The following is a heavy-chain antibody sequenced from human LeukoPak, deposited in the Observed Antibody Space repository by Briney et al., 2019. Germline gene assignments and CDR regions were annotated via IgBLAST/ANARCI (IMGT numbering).Heavy chain of an antibody. CDR2: ISDTSTYT. Sequence: GGSLRLSCAASGFTFSVYYLSWIRQAPGKGLEWISYISDTSTYTNYADSVKGRFTISRDNSHNSLYLQMDSLRAEDTAIYYCARSTLAPDAFDLWGQGTMVTVSS. CDR3: ARSTLAPDAFDL. CDR1: GFTFSVYY. D-gene: IGHD1-1*01. J-gene: IGHJ3*01. V-gene: IGHV3-11*03.